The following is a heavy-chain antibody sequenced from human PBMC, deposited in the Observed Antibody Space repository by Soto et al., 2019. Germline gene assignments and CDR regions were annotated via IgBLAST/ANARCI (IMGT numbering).Heavy chain of an antibody. CDR1: GGTFSSYA. V-gene: IGHV1-69*13. CDR3: ARIGTTATYYDAFDL. D-gene: IGHD1-7*01. J-gene: IGHJ3*01. CDR2: IIPIFGTA. Sequence: SVKVSCKASGGTFSSYAISWVRQAPGQGLEWMGGIIPIFGTANYAQKFQGRVTITADESTSTAYMELSSLRSEDTAVYYCARIGTTATYYDAFDLWGQGAMVTVSS.